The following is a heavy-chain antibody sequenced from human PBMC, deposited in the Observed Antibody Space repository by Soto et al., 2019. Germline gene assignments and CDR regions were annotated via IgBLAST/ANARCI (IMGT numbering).Heavy chain of an antibody. V-gene: IGHV4-4*02. CDR3: ARGYYDSNGQSNTFDI. Sequence: LSLTCAVSGASITSHSWWSWVRQPPGKGLELIGYVYYSGSTNYNPSLKSRVTISVDTSKNQFSLKLTSVTAADTAIYYCARGYYDSNGQSNTFDIWGQGTKVTVSS. CDR2: VYYSGST. CDR1: GASITSHSW. D-gene: IGHD3-22*01. J-gene: IGHJ3*02.